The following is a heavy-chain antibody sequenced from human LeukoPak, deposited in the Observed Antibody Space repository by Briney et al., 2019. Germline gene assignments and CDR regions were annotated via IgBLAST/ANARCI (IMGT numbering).Heavy chain of an antibody. CDR3: ASSCSGGSCYSPWFDP. CDR1: GGSISSVSFY. D-gene: IGHD2-15*01. V-gene: IGHV4-61*02. CDR2: IYTSGST. J-gene: IGHJ5*02. Sequence: PSETLSLTCTVPGGSISSVSFYWSWIRQPAGKGLEWIGRIYTSGSTNYNPSLKSRVTISVDTSKNQFSLKLSSVTAADTAVYYCASSCSGGSCYSPWFDPWGQGTLVTVSS.